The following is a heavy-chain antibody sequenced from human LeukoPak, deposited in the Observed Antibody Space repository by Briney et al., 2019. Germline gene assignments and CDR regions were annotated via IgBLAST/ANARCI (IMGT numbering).Heavy chain of an antibody. Sequence: GGSLRLSCAASGFTFSSYSMNWVRQAPGKGLEWVSSISSSSSYIYYADSVKGRFTISRDNAKNSLYLQMNSLRAEDTAVYYCARENDFWSGYYKGFDYWGQGTLVTVSS. CDR3: ARENDFWSGYYKGFDY. J-gene: IGHJ4*02. CDR2: ISSSSSYI. D-gene: IGHD3-3*01. V-gene: IGHV3-21*01. CDR1: GFTFSSYS.